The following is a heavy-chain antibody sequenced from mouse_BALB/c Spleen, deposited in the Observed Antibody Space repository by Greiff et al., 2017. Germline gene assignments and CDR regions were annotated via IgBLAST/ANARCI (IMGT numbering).Heavy chain of an antibody. CDR1: GYAFSSYW. D-gene: IGHD1-1*01. CDR2: IYPGDGDT. V-gene: IGHV1-80*01. Sequence: QVQLQQSGAELVRPGSSVKISCKASGYAFSSYWMNWVKQRPGQGLEWIGQIYPGDGDTNYNGKFKGKATLTADKSSSTAYMQLSSLTSEDSAVYFCARWGTVVVSDFDYWGQGTTLTVSS. CDR3: ARWGTVVVSDFDY. J-gene: IGHJ2*01.